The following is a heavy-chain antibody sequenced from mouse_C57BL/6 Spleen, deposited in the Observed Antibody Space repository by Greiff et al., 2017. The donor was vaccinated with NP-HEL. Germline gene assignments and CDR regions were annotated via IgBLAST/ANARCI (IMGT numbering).Heavy chain of an antibody. V-gene: IGHV1-69*01. CDR1: GYTFTSYW. CDR2: IDPSDSYT. J-gene: IGHJ3*01. D-gene: IGHD3-3*01. Sequence: QVHVKQPGAELVMPGASVKLSCKASGYTFTSYWMHWVKQRPGQGLEWIGEIDPSDSYTNYNQKFKGKSTLTVDKSSSTAYMQLSSLTSEDSAVYYCARYCRGFAYWGQGTLVTVSA. CDR3: ARYCRGFAY.